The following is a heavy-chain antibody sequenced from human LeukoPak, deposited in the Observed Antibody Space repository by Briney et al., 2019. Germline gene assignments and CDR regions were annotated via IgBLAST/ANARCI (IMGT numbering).Heavy chain of an antibody. CDR2: IFPIFGIA. D-gene: IGHD2-15*01. CDR1: GGTFSSYA. Sequence: ASVKVSCKASGGTFSSYAISWVRQAPGQGLEWMGRIFPIFGIANYAQKFQGRVTITADKSTSTAYMELSSLRSEDTAVYYCARTGYCSGGSCPGYFDYWGQGTLVTVSS. CDR3: ARTGYCSGGSCPGYFDY. V-gene: IGHV1-69*04. J-gene: IGHJ4*02.